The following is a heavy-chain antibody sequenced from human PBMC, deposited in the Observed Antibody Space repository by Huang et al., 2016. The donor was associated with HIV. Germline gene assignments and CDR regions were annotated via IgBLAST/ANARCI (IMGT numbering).Heavy chain of an antibody. Sequence: TGSVSGCAMSSSYGRLMRRPAGKGLECVGGSFYRGRTNNNPSLKSGVTIAVDTSKKQFSLKLSSVTDADTAVYYWARTFSKQLVGDWGQGTLVTVSS. V-gene: IGHV4-59*13. CDR2: SFYRGRT. CDR1: GCAMSSSY. CDR3: ARTFSKQLVGD. D-gene: IGHD6-6*01. J-gene: IGHJ4*02.